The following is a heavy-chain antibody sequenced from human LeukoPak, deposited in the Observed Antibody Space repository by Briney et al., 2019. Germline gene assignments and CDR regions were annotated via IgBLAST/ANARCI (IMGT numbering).Heavy chain of an antibody. J-gene: IGHJ4*02. CDR3: AREKPPNYYGSGSYLHY. CDR1: GGSISSYY. CDR2: IYTSGST. D-gene: IGHD3-10*01. V-gene: IGHV4-4*07. Sequence: SETLSLTCTVSGGSISSYYWSWIRQPAGKGLEWIGRIYTSGSTNYNPSLKSRVTMSVDTSKNQFSLKLSSVTAADTAVYYCAREKPPNYYGSGSYLHYWGQGTLVTVS.